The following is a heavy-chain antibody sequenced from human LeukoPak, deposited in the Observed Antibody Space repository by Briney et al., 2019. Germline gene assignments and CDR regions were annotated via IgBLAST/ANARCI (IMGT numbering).Heavy chain of an antibody. CDR1: GGSISSYY. Sequence: PSETLSLTCTVSGGSISSYYWSWIRQPPGKGLDWIGDFYYSGSTNYNPSLKSRVTISVDTSKNQFSLRLSSVTATDTAIYYCARHKYASSWHLDTWGQGTLVTVSS. V-gene: IGHV4-59*08. D-gene: IGHD6-13*01. CDR3: ARHKYASSWHLDT. CDR2: FYYSGST. J-gene: IGHJ5*02.